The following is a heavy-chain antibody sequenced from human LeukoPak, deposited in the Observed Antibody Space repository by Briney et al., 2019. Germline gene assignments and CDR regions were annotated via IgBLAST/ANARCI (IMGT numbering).Heavy chain of an antibody. D-gene: IGHD4-17*01. V-gene: IGHV4-59*11. CDR3: ARDLVTVTKGFDI. CDR2: ISHIGRT. CDR1: GDSFSSHY. J-gene: IGHJ3*02. Sequence: SETLSLTCAVSGDSFSSHYWTWIRQSPGTGLEWIGYISHIGRTNYNPSLKSRVTISIDTSKNQFSLKLRSVTAADTAVYYCARDLVTVTKGFDIWGQGTMVSVTS.